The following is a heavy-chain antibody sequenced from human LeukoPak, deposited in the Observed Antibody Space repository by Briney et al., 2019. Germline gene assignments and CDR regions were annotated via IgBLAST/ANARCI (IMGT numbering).Heavy chain of an antibody. Sequence: GGSLRLSCAAPGFTFSSYNMNWVRQAPGKGLEWVSSISSGSSYIYYADSVKGRFTISRDNAKNSLYLQMNSLRAEDTALYYCARYGGNAFDVWGQGTMVTVSS. V-gene: IGHV3-21*01. CDR1: GFTFSSYN. D-gene: IGHD4/OR15-4a*01. CDR3: ARYGGNAFDV. CDR2: ISSGSSYI. J-gene: IGHJ3*01.